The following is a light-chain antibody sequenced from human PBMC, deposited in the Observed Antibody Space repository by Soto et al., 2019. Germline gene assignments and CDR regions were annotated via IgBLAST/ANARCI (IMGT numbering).Light chain of an antibody. Sequence: ESLLTQSPGTLSLSPGERATLSCRASQSVSTRYLAWYQQKPGQAPRLLIYGASIRATGIPDRFSGSGSGTYFTLTISRLETEDFAVYYCHQFGSSPPAFTFGQGTKLEI. CDR2: GAS. V-gene: IGKV3-20*01. CDR3: HQFGSSPPAFT. CDR1: QSVSTRY. J-gene: IGKJ2*01.